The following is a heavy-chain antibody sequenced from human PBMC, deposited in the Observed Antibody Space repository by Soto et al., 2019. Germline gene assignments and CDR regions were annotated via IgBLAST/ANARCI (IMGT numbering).Heavy chain of an antibody. CDR3: ARDQQLRNWFDS. D-gene: IGHD6-13*01. Sequence: SVKVSFKASGCTLSRYAIHWVRQAPVQRLEWMGWINAGNGNTKYSQKFEGRVTLTTDTSANTVYMELSSLRFEDTALYYCARDQQLRNWFDSWGQGTLITVYS. V-gene: IGHV1-3*01. J-gene: IGHJ5*01. CDR2: INAGNGNT. CDR1: GCTLSRYA.